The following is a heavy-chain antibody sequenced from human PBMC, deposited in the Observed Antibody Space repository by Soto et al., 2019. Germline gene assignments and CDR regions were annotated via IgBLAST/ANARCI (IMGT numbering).Heavy chain of an antibody. V-gene: IGHV3-48*03. CDR3: ARDEGVVGAYGAFDI. CDR1: GFTFSSYE. Sequence: EVQLVESGGGLVQPGGSLRLSCAASGFTFSSYEMNWVRQAPGKGLEWVSYISSSGSTIYYADSVKGRFTISRDNAKNSLYLQMNSLRAEDTAVYYCARDEGVVGAYGAFDIWGQGTMVTVSS. CDR2: ISSSGSTI. D-gene: IGHD1-26*01. J-gene: IGHJ3*02.